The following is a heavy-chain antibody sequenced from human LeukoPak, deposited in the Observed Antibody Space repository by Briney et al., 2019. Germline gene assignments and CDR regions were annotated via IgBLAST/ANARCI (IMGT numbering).Heavy chain of an antibody. Sequence: GGSLRPSCAASGNYWMHWVRQAPGKGLVWVSHINSDGSWTNYADSVKARFIISRDNARNTVYLQMNSLRVEDTAVYYCVRDFRSADYWGQGTLVTVSS. J-gene: IGHJ4*02. CDR2: INSDGSWT. CDR3: VRDFRSADY. V-gene: IGHV3-74*01. CDR1: GNYW.